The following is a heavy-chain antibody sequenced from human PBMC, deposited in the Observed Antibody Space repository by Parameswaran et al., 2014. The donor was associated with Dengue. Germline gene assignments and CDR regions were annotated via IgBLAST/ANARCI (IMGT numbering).Heavy chain of an antibody. CDR2: ISSSSSYT. Sequence: VRQMPGKGLEWVSYISSSSSYTNYADSVKGRFTISRDNAKNSLYLQMNSLRAEDTAVYYCARSWADAFDIWGQGTMVTVSS. J-gene: IGHJ3*02. CDR3: ARSWADAFDI. V-gene: IGHV3-11*03. D-gene: IGHD1-26*01.